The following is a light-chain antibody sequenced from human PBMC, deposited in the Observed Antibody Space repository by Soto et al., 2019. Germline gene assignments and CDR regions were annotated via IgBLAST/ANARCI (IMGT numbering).Light chain of an antibody. J-gene: IGKJ1*01. CDR2: GAS. Sequence: EIVLTQSPDTLSLSPGERATLSCRASQSISSYLAWYQQKPGQAPRLLIYGASSRATGIPDRFSGSGSGTDFTLAISRLEPGDSAVYFFQQCDTSPWTFGQGTKVEIK. CDR1: QSISSY. V-gene: IGKV3-20*01. CDR3: QQCDTSPWT.